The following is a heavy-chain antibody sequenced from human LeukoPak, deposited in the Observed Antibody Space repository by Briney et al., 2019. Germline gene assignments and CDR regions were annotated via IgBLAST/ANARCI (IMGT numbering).Heavy chain of an antibody. D-gene: IGHD6-13*01. V-gene: IGHV3-74*01. CDR2: INSDGSST. J-gene: IGHJ5*02. CDR3: ARDRISSWYFSFDP. Sequence: GGSLRLSCAASGFTFSSYWMNWVRQAPGKGLVWVSRINSDGSSTRYADSGKGRFTISRDNAKNTLYLQMNSLRAEDTAVYYCARDRISSWYFSFDPWGQGTLVTVSS. CDR1: GFTFSSYW.